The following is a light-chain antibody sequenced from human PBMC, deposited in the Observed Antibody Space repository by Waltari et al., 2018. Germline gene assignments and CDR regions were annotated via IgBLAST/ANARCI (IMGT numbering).Light chain of an antibody. J-gene: IGKJ1*01. CDR1: KGINNY. V-gene: IGKV1-9*01. CDR2: AAS. CDR3: QQLNSYQWT. Sequence: IQLTQSPSSLSASVGDRVTITCRVSKGINNYLAWYQQKPGKAPKLLSYAASTLQSGVPSRLSGSGSGTEFTLTISSLQPEDFATYYCQQLNSYQWTFGQGTKVEIK.